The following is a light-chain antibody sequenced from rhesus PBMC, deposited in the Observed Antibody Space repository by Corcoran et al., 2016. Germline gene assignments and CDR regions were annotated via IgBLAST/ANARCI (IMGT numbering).Light chain of an antibody. J-gene: IGKJ1*01. Sequence: DIQMTQSPSSLSASVGDRVTITCRASENVKNFLNWYQQKPGKAPNLRNYEAFTLQSGVPSRFSGSGSGTDYMFPISSLQPEDVAVYYCQHGYGTPWAFGQGTKVEVK. CDR2: EAF. CDR3: QHGYGTPWA. V-gene: IGKV1-74*01. CDR1: ENVKNF.